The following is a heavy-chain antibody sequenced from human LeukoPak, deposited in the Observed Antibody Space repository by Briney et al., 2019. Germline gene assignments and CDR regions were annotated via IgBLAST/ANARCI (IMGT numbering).Heavy chain of an antibody. CDR2: INHSGST. J-gene: IGHJ4*02. CDR3: ARGSQAVSIDY. D-gene: IGHD6-19*01. CDR1: GASIRSSSYY. Sequence: SETLSLTCRVSGASIRSSSYYWGWVRQPPGKGLEWIGEINHSGSTNYNPSLKSRVTISVDTSKNQFSLKLSSVTAADTAVYYCARGSQAVSIDYWGQGTLVTVSS. V-gene: IGHV4-39*07.